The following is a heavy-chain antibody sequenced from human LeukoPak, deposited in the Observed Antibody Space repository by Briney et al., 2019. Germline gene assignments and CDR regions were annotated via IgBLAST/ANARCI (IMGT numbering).Heavy chain of an antibody. CDR1: GGTFISYA. D-gene: IGHD3-22*01. CDR2: IITIFGTA. CDR3: ARRHTYYYDSSGPGGFDP. Sequence: SVTVSFKSSGGTFISYAISWVRQAPGQGREWMGRIITIFGTANYAQKFQGRVTITADKSTSTAYMELSSLRSEDTAVYYCARRHTYYYDSSGPGGFDPWGQGTLVTVSS. J-gene: IGHJ5*02. V-gene: IGHV1-69*06.